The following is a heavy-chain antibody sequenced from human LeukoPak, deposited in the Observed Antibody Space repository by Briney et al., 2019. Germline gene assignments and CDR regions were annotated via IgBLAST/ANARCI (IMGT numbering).Heavy chain of an antibody. Sequence: GGSLRLSCVASGDFFSSAWMTWVRQAPGKGLEFVAGLKYDGIMESYVDSVNGRFSISRDNAKNSLYLQMNSLRAEDTAVYYCARGDFDAFDIWGQGTMVTVSS. D-gene: IGHD2-21*02. CDR3: ARGDFDAFDI. CDR1: GDFFSSAW. V-gene: IGHV3-7*04. CDR2: LKYDGIME. J-gene: IGHJ3*02.